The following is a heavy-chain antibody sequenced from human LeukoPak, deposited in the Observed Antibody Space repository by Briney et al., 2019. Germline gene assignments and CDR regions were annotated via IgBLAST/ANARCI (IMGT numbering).Heavy chain of an antibody. CDR3: ARDRTYYYDKSEARTYYYYYGMDV. V-gene: IGHV1-18*01. Sequence: ASVKVSCKAPGYTFTSYGISWVRQAPGQGLEWMGWISAYNGNTNYAQKLQGRVTMTTDTSTSTAYMELRSLRSDDTAVYYCARDRTYYYDKSEARTYYYYYGMDVWGQGTTVTVSS. D-gene: IGHD3-22*01. J-gene: IGHJ6*02. CDR1: GYTFTSYG. CDR2: ISAYNGNT.